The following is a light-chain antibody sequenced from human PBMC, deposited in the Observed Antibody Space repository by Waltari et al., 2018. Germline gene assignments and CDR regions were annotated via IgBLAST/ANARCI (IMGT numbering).Light chain of an antibody. V-gene: IGLV2-11*01. J-gene: IGLJ3*02. CDR3: CSYAGSALRV. CDR2: DVN. CDR1: SSDLGGYNY. Sequence: QSALTQPRSVSGPPGHSVTISCTGTSSDLGGYNYFPWYQQHPGKAPQLMINDVNRRPSGVPDRFSGSKSGNTASLTISGLQAEDEADYYCCSYAGSALRVFGGGTKLTVL.